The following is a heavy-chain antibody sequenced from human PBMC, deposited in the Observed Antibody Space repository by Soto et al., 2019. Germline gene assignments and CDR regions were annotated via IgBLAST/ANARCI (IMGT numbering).Heavy chain of an antibody. CDR1: GYTFMNHY. CDR2: INPTGDRI. V-gene: IGHV1-46*01. CDR3: GRDGGNRWGDFNN. D-gene: IGHD3-10*01. J-gene: IGHJ4*02. Sequence: QVQLVQSGAEVKKPGASVKVSCKTSGYTFMNHYMHWMRQAPGQGLEWMGIINPTGDRINYAEKFEGRVTMPTDTLTSTVSMELTSRRVEDTVVYYCGRDGGNRWGDFNNWGQGRVVTVSS.